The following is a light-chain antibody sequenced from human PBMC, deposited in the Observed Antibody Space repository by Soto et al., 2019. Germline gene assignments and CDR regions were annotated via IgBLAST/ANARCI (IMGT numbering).Light chain of an antibody. CDR2: DAS. V-gene: IGKV1-5*01. CDR3: QQYNSYS. J-gene: IGKJ1*01. Sequence: EIHMTQSPATLSVSVGEIVTITFRASQTISSWFAWYQQKPGKAPKLLIYDASSLESGVPSRFSGSGSGTEFTLTISSLQHDDFATYYCQQYNSYSFGQGPKVDIK. CDR1: QTISSW.